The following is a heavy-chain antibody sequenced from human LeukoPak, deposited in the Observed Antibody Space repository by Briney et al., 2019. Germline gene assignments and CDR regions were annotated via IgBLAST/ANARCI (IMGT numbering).Heavy chain of an antibody. CDR2: IKQDGSEK. CDR3: ARELYGGNSADAFDI. CDR1: GFTFSGYW. D-gene: IGHD4-23*01. Sequence: GGSLRLSCAASGFTFSGYWMSWVRQAPGKGLEWVANIKQDGSEKYYVDSVKGRFTISRDNAKNSLYLQMNSLRAEDTAVYYCARELYGGNSADAFDIWGRGTMVTVSS. J-gene: IGHJ3*02. V-gene: IGHV3-7*01.